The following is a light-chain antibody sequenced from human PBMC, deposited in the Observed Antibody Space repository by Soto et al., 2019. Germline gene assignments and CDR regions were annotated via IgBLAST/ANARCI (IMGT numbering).Light chain of an antibody. CDR3: KPRYNTLRT. V-gene: IGKV1-39*01. CDR2: AAS. Sequence: DIQMTQSPSSLSASVGDRVTITCRASQSISSYLNWYQQKPGTAPKLLIYAASSLQSGVPSKFRGRGHGTDLTLTISSLQHEHFARYVSKPRYNTLRTFGKGTNEHIK. J-gene: IGKJ1*01. CDR1: QSISSY.